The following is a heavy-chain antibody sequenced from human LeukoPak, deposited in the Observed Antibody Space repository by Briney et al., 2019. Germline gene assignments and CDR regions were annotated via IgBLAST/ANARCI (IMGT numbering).Heavy chain of an antibody. Sequence: SETLSLTCAVSGGSISSGGYSWSWIRQPPGKGLEWIGYIYHSGSTYYNPSLKSRVTISVDRSKNQFSLKLSSVTAADTAVYYCASTTVAGYWYFDLWGRGTLVTVSS. CDR3: ASTTVAGYWYFDL. V-gene: IGHV4-30-2*01. CDR2: IYHSGST. J-gene: IGHJ2*01. D-gene: IGHD6-19*01. CDR1: GGSISSGGYS.